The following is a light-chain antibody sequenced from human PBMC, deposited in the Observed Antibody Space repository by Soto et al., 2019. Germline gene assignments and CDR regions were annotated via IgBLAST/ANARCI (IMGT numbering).Light chain of an antibody. CDR3: QQYDSYSWT. CDR2: KAS. V-gene: IGKV1-5*03. J-gene: IGKJ1*01. CDR1: QSINSW. Sequence: DIQMTQSPSTLSASVGDRVTITCRAGQSINSWLAWYQQKPGKAPKLLIHKASSLESGVPSRFSGSGSGTEFTLTISSLQPDDFATYYCQQYDSYSWTFGQGTKVEIK.